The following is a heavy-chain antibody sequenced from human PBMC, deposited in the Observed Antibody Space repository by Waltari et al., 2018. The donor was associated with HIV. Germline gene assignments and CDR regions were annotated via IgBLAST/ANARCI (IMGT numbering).Heavy chain of an antibody. CDR1: GGTFSSYA. V-gene: IGHV1-69*13. D-gene: IGHD3-22*01. Sequence: VKKPGSSVKVSCKASGGTFSSYAISWVRQAPGQGLEWMGGIIPIFGTANYAQKFQGRVTITADESTSTAYMELSSLRSEDTAVYYCARASNDYYDSSGYYFSPWGQGTLVTVSS. CDR3: ARASNDYYDSSGYYFSP. J-gene: IGHJ5*02. CDR2: IIPIFGTA.